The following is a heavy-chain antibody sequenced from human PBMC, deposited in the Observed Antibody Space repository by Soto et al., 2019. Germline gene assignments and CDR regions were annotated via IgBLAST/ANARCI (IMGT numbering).Heavy chain of an antibody. CDR1: GYTFTSYA. CDR3: ARDNSDYDFWSGYCT. CDR2: INAGNGNT. J-gene: IGHJ5*02. Sequence: ASVKVSCKASGYTFTSYAMRWVRQAPGQRLEWMGWINAGNGNTKYSQKFQGRVTITRDTSASTAYMELSSLRSEDTAVYSCARDNSDYDFWSGYCTWGQGTLVTVSS. D-gene: IGHD3-3*01. V-gene: IGHV1-3*01.